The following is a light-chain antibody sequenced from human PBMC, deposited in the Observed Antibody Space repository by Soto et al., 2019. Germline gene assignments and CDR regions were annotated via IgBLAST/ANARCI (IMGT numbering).Light chain of an antibody. V-gene: IGKV3-15*01. CDR2: GAS. CDR1: QSVITN. CDR3: QQYNKWPRT. J-gene: IGKJ1*01. Sequence: EIVMTHSPATLSVSPGERATVSCRASQSVITNLAWYQQKPGQAPRLLLYGASTRAAIIPARFSGRWSGTEFTLTISSLQTEDFAVYYCQQYNKWPRTFGQGTKVEIK.